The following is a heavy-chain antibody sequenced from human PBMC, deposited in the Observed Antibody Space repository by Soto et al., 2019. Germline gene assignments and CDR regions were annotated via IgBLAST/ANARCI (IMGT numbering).Heavy chain of an antibody. CDR3: ASSTVRSNWYFDY. V-gene: IGHV4-39*01. Sequence: PSETLSLTCTVSGDSISSRSYYWGWIRQPPGKGLEWIGSIYYSGSTYYNPSLKSRVTISVDTSKNQFSLKLSSVTAADTAVYYCASSTVRSNWYFDYWGQGTLVTVSS. D-gene: IGHD2-8*01. CDR2: IYYSGST. J-gene: IGHJ4*02. CDR1: GDSISSRSYY.